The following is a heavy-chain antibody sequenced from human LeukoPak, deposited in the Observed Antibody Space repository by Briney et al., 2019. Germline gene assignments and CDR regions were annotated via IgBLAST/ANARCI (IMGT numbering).Heavy chain of an antibody. V-gene: IGHV4-59*01. J-gene: IGHJ6*03. CDR2: IYYSGST. CDR1: GGSISSYY. D-gene: IGHD3-10*01. CDR3: ARFRTMVWGVIGLRYYYYMDV. Sequence: PSETLSLTCIVSGGSISSYYWSWIRQPPGKGLEWIGYIYYSGSTNYNPSLKSRVTISVDTSKNQFSLKLSSVTAADTAVYYCARFRTMVWGVIGLRYYYYMDVWGKGTTVTISS.